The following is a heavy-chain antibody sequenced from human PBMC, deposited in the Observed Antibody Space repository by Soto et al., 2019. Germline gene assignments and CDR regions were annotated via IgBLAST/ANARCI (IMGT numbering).Heavy chain of an antibody. V-gene: IGHV4-39*01. D-gene: IGHD4-17*01. Sequence: PSETLSLTCTVSGGSISSGSYYWGWIRQPPGKGLEWIGSIYYSGSTYYNPSLKSRVTKSVDTSKNQFSLKLSSVTAADTAVYYCARSYGDYVSYWGQGTLVTVSS. CDR3: ARSYGDYVSY. J-gene: IGHJ4*02. CDR1: GGSISSGSYY. CDR2: IYYSGST.